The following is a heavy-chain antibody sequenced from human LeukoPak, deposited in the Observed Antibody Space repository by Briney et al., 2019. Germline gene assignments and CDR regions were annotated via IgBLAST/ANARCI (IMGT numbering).Heavy chain of an antibody. CDR3: ARAGPNCGGDCFPGYFDY. D-gene: IGHD2-21*02. Sequence: SETLSLTCTVSGGSISSYYWSWIRQPPGKGLEWIGYIYYSGSTNYNPSLKSRVTISVDTSKNQFSLKLSFVTAADTAVYYCARAGPNCGGDCFPGYFDYWGQGTLVTVSS. V-gene: IGHV4-59*01. CDR2: IYYSGST. CDR1: GGSISSYY. J-gene: IGHJ4*02.